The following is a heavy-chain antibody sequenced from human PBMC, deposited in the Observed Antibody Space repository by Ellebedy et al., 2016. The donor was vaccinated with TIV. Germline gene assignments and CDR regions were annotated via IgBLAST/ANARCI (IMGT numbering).Heavy chain of an antibody. CDR3: ARDQWLGRAYYFDY. CDR1: GFTFSSYW. CDR2: IKQDGSEK. V-gene: IGHV3-7*01. J-gene: IGHJ4*02. D-gene: IGHD6-19*01. Sequence: GESLKISCAASGFTFSSYWMSWVRQAPGKGLEWVANIKQDGSEKYYVDSVKGRFTISRDNAKNSLYLQMNSLRAEDTAVYYCARDQWLGRAYYFDYWGQGTLLTVSS.